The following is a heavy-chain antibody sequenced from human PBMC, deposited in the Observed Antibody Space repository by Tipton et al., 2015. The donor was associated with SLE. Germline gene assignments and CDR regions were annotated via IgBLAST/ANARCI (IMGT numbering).Heavy chain of an antibody. Sequence: TLSLTCAVYGASFSGYYWTWIRQAPGKGLEWIGYIYYSGSTNYNPSLKSRVTISVDTSKNQFSLKLSSVTAADTAVYYCARDEDYDFWSGSLFYYYYGMDVWGQGTTVTVSS. CDR2: IYYSGST. D-gene: IGHD3-3*01. CDR3: ARDEDYDFWSGSLFYYYYGMDV. CDR1: GASFSGYY. J-gene: IGHJ6*02. V-gene: IGHV4-59*01.